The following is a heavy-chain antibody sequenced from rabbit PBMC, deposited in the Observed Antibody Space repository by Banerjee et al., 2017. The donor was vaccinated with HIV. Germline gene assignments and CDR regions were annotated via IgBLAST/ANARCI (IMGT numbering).Heavy chain of an antibody. V-gene: IGHV1S45*01. CDR3: ARRIGSSPYGSFSL. Sequence: QEQLEESGGGLVQPEGSLTLTCTPSGFSFSSGYNMCWVRQAPGKGLEWIGCINTGSGSTYYASWAKGRFTISKTSSTTVTLQMTSLTAADTATYFCARRIGSSPYGSFSLWGQGTLVTVS. CDR1: GFSFSSGYN. J-gene: IGHJ4*01. CDR2: INTGSGST. D-gene: IGHD8-1*01.